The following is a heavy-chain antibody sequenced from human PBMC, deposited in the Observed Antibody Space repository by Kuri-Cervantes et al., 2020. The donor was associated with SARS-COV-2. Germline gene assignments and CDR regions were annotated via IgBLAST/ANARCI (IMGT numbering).Heavy chain of an antibody. CDR2: INPNSGGT. CDR1: GYTFTGYY. CDR3: ARGVTIFGVVILPLNYYYYGTDV. Sequence: ASVKVSCKASGYTFTGYYMHWVRQAPGQGLEWMGWINPNSGGTNYAQKFQGWVTMTRDTSISTAYMELSRLRSDDTAVYYCARGVTIFGVVILPLNYYYYGTDVWGQGTTVTVSS. V-gene: IGHV1-2*04. D-gene: IGHD3-3*01. J-gene: IGHJ6*02.